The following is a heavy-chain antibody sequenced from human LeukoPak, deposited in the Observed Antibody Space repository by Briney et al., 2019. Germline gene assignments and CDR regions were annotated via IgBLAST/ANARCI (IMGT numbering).Heavy chain of an antibody. D-gene: IGHD6-19*01. CDR1: RYTFTGYY. CDR2: INPNSGGT. CDR3: ARVYSSGWYPPKRANYYFDY. J-gene: IGHJ4*02. V-gene: IGHV1-2*02. Sequence: GASVKVSCKASRYTFTGYYMHWVRQAPGQGLEWMGWINPNSGGTNYAQKFQGRVTMTRDTSISTAYMELSRLRSDDTAVYYCARVYSSGWYPPKRANYYFDYWGQGTLVTVSS.